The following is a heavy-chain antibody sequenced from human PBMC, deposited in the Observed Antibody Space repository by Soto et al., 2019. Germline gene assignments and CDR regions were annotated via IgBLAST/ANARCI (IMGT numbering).Heavy chain of an antibody. CDR1: GGTFSSYA. V-gene: IGHV1-69*13. J-gene: IGHJ6*02. CDR2: IIPIFGTA. D-gene: IGHD6-6*01. CDR3: ARPTALEGIAARRGYYYYGMDV. Sequence: SVKVSCKASGGTFSSYAISWVRQAPGPGLEWMGGIIPIFGTANYAQKFQGRVTITADESTSTAYMELSSLRSEDTAVYYCARPTALEGIAARRGYYYYGMDVWGQGTTVTSP.